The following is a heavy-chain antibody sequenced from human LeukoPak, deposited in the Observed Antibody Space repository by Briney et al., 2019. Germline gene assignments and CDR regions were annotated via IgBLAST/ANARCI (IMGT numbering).Heavy chain of an antibody. CDR2: ISGSGGST. CDR1: GFTFSSYA. J-gene: IGHJ3*02. CDR3: AKEIQYSSSWLAGGAFDI. V-gene: IGHV3-23*01. Sequence: PGGSLRLSCAASGFTFSSYAMSWVRQAPGKGLEWVSAISGSGGSTYYPDSVKGRFTISRDNSKNTLYLQMKSLRAEDTAVYYCAKEIQYSSSWLAGGAFDIWGQAKMVTVSS. D-gene: IGHD6-13*01.